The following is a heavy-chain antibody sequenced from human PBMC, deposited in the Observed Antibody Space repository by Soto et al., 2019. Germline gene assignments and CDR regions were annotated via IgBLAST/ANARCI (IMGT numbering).Heavy chain of an antibody. Sequence: ENLPHTKSVSGGSITSFYWSWIRQAPGQGLEWIGHIYFSGSSNYNPSFKSRVTLSGDTSKNHFSLKLTSVTAADTAVYYCARDSYFFVHGKPGPAVVPISAKG. V-gene: IGHV4-59*01. CDR2: IYFSGSS. CDR3: ARDSYFFVHGKPGPAVVPI. J-gene: IGHJ6*03. CDR1: GGSITSFY. D-gene: IGHD1-1*01.